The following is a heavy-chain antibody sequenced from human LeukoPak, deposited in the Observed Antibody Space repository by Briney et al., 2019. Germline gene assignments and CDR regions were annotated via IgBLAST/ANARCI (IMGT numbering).Heavy chain of an antibody. CDR3: AKGDNWNDANFDY. Sequence: GGSLRLSCTASGFTFSSYGMSWVRQAPGKGLEWVSAISGSGGSTYYADSVKGRFTISRDNSKNTLYLQMNSLRAEDTAVYYCAKGDNWNDANFDYWGQGTLVTVSS. D-gene: IGHD1-1*01. V-gene: IGHV3-23*01. CDR2: ISGSGGST. J-gene: IGHJ4*02. CDR1: GFTFSSYG.